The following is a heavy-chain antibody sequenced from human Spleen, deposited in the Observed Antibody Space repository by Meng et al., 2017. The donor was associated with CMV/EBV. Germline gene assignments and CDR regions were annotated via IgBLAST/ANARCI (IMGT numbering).Heavy chain of an antibody. V-gene: IGHV1-18*01. J-gene: IGHJ5*02. D-gene: IGHD6-13*01. CDR1: GYTFTSYG. Sequence: SCKASGYTFTSYGISWVRQAPGQGLEWMGWISAYNGNTNYAQKLQGRVTTTTDTSTSTAYMELRSLRSDDTAVYYCARATSSQNWFDPWGQGTLVTVSS. CDR2: ISAYNGNT. CDR3: ARATSSQNWFDP.